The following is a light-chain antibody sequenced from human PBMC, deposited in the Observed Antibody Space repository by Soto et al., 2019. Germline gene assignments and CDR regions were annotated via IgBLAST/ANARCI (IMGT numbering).Light chain of an antibody. CDR2: GAS. CDR1: QSINSRY. Sequence: EIVLTQSPGTLSLSPGERATLSCRASQSINSRYLAWYQQKPGQAPRLLIYGASSRATGIPDRFSGSGSGKDFTLTISRLAPEDFAVYYCQQFGSSPGFSFGPGTKVDIK. CDR3: QQFGSSPGFS. J-gene: IGKJ3*01. V-gene: IGKV3-20*01.